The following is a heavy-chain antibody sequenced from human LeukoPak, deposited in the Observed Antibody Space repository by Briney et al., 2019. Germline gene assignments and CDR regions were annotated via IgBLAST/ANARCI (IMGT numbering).Heavy chain of an antibody. Sequence: SETLSLTCAVYGGSFSGYYWSWIRQPPGKGLEWIGEINHSGSTNYNPSLKSRVTISVDTSKNQFSLKLSSVTAADTAVYYCARVTLWFGPDYWGQGTLVTVSS. CDR2: INHSGST. D-gene: IGHD3-10*01. V-gene: IGHV4-34*01. CDR1: GGSFSGYY. CDR3: ARVTLWFGPDY. J-gene: IGHJ4*02.